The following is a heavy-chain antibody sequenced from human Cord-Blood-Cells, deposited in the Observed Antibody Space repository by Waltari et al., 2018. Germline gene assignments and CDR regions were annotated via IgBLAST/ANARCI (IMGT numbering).Heavy chain of an antibody. J-gene: IGHJ1*01. V-gene: IGHV1-8*01. D-gene: IGHD1-26*01. CDR2: MNPNSGNT. CDR3: AIGSYLASLAEYFQH. CDR1: GYTFTSYD. Sequence: QVQLVQSGAEVKKPGASVNVSCKASGYTFTSYDINSVRQAPGQGLEWMGWMNPNSGNTGYAQKFQGRVTMTRNTSISTAYMELSSLRSEDTAVYYCAIGSYLASLAEYFQHWGQGTLVTVSS.